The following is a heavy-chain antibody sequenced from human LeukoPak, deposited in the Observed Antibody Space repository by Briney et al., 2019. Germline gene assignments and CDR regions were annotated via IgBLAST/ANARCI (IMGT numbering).Heavy chain of an antibody. CDR3: AKDGGTHFDH. CDR2: ISSSGTTI. CDR1: GFTFRTSG. J-gene: IGHJ4*02. Sequence: PGGSLRLSCAASGFTFRTSGMNWVRQAPGKGLEWVSYISSSGTTISYAQSVKGRFTITRDNAQNSLTLHMNTLRADDTAVYYCAKDGGTHFDHWGQGTLVTDSS. V-gene: IGHV3-48*01. D-gene: IGHD1-26*01.